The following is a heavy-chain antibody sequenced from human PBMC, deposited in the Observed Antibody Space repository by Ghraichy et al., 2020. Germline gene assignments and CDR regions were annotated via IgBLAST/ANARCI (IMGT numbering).Heavy chain of an antibody. CDR1: GFTFSTYS. Sequence: GGSLRLSCAASGFTFSTYSMNWVRQAPGKGLEWVSSISSSSNYIYYADSVKGRFTISRDNAKNSLYLQMNSLRAEDTAVYYCARDRLSNYDSSGYPLYFYYYGMDVWGQGTTVTVSS. CDR2: ISSSSNYI. J-gene: IGHJ6*02. CDR3: ARDRLSNYDSSGYPLYFYYYGMDV. D-gene: IGHD3-22*01. V-gene: IGHV3-21*01.